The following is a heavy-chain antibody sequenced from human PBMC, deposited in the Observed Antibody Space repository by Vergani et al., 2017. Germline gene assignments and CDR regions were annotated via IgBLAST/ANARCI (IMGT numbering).Heavy chain of an antibody. Sequence: QVQLVESGGGVGQPGRSLRLSCTASGFTFSNYGMHWVRQAPGKGVGWVAGISYDGSNKYYAESVKGRFTISRDNSKNTLYLQMTSLRAEDTTIYYCARGLYTSGWYSSDYWGQGTLVTVSS. CDR1: GFTFSNYG. J-gene: IGHJ4*02. V-gene: IGHV3-30*03. CDR3: ARGLYTSGWYSSDY. CDR2: ISYDGSNK. D-gene: IGHD6-19*01.